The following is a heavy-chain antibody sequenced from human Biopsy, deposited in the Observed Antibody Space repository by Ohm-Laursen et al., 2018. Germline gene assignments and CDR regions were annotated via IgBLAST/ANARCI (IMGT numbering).Heavy chain of an antibody. CDR2: MSNSGST. Sequence: SETLSLTCTVSRGSISSYYWSWIRQPPGKGLEWIGYMSNSGSTNYNPSLKTRVTISLDTPKNQFSLKLNSVTAADTAVYYCARDYDTSGYYYVSWGQGTLVTVSS. J-gene: IGHJ5*02. D-gene: IGHD3-22*01. CDR3: ARDYDTSGYYYVS. V-gene: IGHV4-59*08. CDR1: RGSISSYY.